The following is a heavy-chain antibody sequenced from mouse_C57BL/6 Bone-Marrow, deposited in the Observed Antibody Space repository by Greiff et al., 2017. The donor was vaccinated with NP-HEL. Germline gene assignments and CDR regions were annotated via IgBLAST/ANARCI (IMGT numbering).Heavy chain of an antibody. Sequence: DVMLVESGGGLVQPGGSLKLSCAASGFTFSDYYMYWVRQTPEKRLEWVAYISNGGGSTYYPDTVKGRFTIARDNAKNTLYLQMSLLKSEDTAMYYCARDGDVWGTGTTVTVSS. CDR2: ISNGGGST. CDR1: GFTFSDYY. CDR3: ARDGDV. J-gene: IGHJ1*03. V-gene: IGHV5-12*01.